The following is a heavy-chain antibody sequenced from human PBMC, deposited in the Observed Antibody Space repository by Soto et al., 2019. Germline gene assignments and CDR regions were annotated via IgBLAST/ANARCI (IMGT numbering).Heavy chain of an antibody. CDR2: LSRGGGSS. CDR1: GFTLSSHG. V-gene: IGHV3-23*01. D-gene: IGHD5-12*01. CDR3: ARDGQYRTDGFDI. Sequence: EAQLLESGGGSVQTGGSLRLSCAASGFTLSSHGMSWIRQAPGKGLEWISGLSRGGGSSYYVDSVKGRFTISRDNAKNTLDLIMKSLRVEDTALYYCARDGQYRTDGFDIWGQGTMVTVSS. J-gene: IGHJ3*02.